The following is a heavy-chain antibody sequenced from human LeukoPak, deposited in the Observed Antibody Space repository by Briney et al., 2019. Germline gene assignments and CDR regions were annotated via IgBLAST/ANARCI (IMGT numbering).Heavy chain of an antibody. CDR1: GGTFSSYA. D-gene: IGHD1-26*01. CDR3: ARDLKGVSGGCFDY. J-gene: IGHJ4*02. V-gene: IGHV1-69*04. CDR2: IIPILGIA. Sequence: SVKVSCKASGGTFSSYAISWVRQAPGQGLEWMGRIIPILGIANYAQKFQGRVTITADKSTSTAYMELSSLRSEDTAVYYCARDLKGVSGGCFDYWGQGTLVTVSS.